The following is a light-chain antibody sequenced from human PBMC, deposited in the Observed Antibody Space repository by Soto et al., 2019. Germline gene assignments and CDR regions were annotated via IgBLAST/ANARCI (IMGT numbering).Light chain of an antibody. J-gene: IGKJ1*01. CDR3: QQYKSYFWT. CDR2: DAS. V-gene: IGKV1-5*01. Sequence: DIQMTQSPSTLSASVGETVTLSCRASQSVSEWLARYQQKPGKAPNLLIYDASSLERGVPSRFSGSGSGTEFTLTISSLQPDDFAIYYCQQYKSYFWTFGQGTKVDI. CDR1: QSVSEW.